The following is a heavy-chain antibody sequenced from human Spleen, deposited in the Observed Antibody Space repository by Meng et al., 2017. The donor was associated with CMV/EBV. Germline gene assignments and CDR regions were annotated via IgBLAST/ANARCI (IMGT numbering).Heavy chain of an antibody. Sequence: SETLSLTCTVSGGSISSYYWSWIRQPPGKGLEWIGYIDYSGTTNYISSLKSRVTISVETSKNQFSLDLSSVTAADTAVYYCARVGSVGVYYFDYWGQGTLVTVSS. V-gene: IGHV4-59*12. J-gene: IGHJ4*02. CDR3: ARVGSVGVYYFDY. CDR1: GGSISSYY. CDR2: IDYSGTT. D-gene: IGHD3-10*01.